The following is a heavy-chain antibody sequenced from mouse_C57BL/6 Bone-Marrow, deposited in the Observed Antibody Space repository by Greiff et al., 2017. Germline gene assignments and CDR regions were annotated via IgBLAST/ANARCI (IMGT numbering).Heavy chain of an antibody. Sequence: VKLVESGPELVKPGASVKLSCKASGYTFTSYDINWVKQRPGQGLEWIGWIYPRDGSTTYNEKFKGKATLTVDTSSSTAYMELHSLTSEDSAVYFCARSSLLWSFAYWGQGTLVTVSA. D-gene: IGHD2-10*01. CDR1: GYTFTSYD. CDR3: ARSSLLWSFAY. J-gene: IGHJ3*01. CDR2: IYPRDGST. V-gene: IGHV1-85*01.